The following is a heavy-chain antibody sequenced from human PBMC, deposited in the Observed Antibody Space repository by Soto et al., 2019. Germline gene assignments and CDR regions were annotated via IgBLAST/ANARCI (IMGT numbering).Heavy chain of an antibody. Sequence: QVQLVESGGGVVQPGRSLRLSCAASGFTFSSYAMHWVRQAPGKGLEWVAVISYDGSNKYYADSVKGRFTISRDNSKXPXXXQXXSLRAEDTAVYYCARVPRGYYYDSSGYYDYWYFDLWGRGTLVTVSS. V-gene: IGHV3-30-3*01. CDR1: GFTFSSYA. CDR3: ARVPRGYYYDSSGYYDYWYFDL. D-gene: IGHD3-22*01. CDR2: ISYDGSNK. J-gene: IGHJ2*01.